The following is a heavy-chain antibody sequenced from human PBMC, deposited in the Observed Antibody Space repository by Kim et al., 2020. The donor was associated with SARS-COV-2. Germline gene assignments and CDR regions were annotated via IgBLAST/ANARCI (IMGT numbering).Heavy chain of an antibody. CDR3: AKERAFGDYYYGMDV. Sequence: AVKGRFTISRDNSKNTLYLQMNSLRAEDTAVYYCAKERAFGDYYYGMDVWGQGTTVTVSS. J-gene: IGHJ6*02. D-gene: IGHD3-10*01. V-gene: IGHV3-33*06.